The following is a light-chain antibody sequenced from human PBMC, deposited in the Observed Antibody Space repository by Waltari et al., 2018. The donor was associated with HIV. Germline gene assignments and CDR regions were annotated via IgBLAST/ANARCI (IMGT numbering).Light chain of an antibody. CDR1: QSISNY. V-gene: IGKV1-39*01. CDR3: QQSYSTPPT. J-gene: IGKJ1*01. CDR2: AAS. Sequence: DIQMPHSPSSLSASVGDRVTITCRASQSISNYLNWYQQKPGKAPKLLIYAASSLQSGVPSRFSGSGSGTDFTLTISSLQPEDFATYYCQQSYSTPPTFGQGTKVEIK.